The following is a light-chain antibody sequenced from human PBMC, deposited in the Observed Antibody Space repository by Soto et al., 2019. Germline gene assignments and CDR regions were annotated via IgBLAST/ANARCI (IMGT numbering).Light chain of an antibody. V-gene: IGKV1-39*01. J-gene: IGKJ1*01. CDR2: AAS. CDR1: QGISTY. Sequence: IQITQSPSSLSASVGDRVTITCRASQGISTYLNWYQQKPGKAPKLLIYAASSLQSGVPSRFSGSGSETDFTLTISSLQPEHFATYSCQQSYSTTWTFGQGTKVEIK. CDR3: QQSYSTTWT.